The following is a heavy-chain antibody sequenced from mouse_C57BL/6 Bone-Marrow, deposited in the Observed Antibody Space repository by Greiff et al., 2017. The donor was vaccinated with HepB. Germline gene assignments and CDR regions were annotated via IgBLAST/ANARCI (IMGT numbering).Heavy chain of an antibody. D-gene: IGHD2-3*01. V-gene: IGHV5-17*01. CDR2: ISSGSSTI. CDR3: ARGDCYYVWYFDV. Sequence: EVHLVESGGGLVKPGGSLKLSCAASGFTFSDYGMHWVRQAPEKGLEWVAYISSGSSTIYYADTVKGRFTISRDNAKNTLFLQMTSLRSEDTAMYYCARGDCYYVWYFDVWGTGTTVTVSS. J-gene: IGHJ1*03. CDR1: GFTFSDYG.